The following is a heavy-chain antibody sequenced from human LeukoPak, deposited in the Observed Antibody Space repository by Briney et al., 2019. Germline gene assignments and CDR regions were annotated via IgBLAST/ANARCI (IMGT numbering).Heavy chain of an antibody. CDR1: GYSFTSNY. CDR2: IYPRDGST. Sequence: ASVKVSCKASGYSFTSNYIHWGRQAPGQGLEWMGMIYPRDGSTSYAQKFQGRDTVTRDTSTSTVHMELSGLRSEDTAVYYCARDQEAFDYWGQGTLVTVSS. CDR3: ARDQEAFDY. J-gene: IGHJ4*02. V-gene: IGHV1-46*01.